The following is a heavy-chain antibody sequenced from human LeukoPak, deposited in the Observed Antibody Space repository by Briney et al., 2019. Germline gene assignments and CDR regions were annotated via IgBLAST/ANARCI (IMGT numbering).Heavy chain of an antibody. V-gene: IGHV1-2*02. J-gene: IGHJ2*01. CDR2: INPNSGGT. CDR1: GYTFTGYY. D-gene: IGHD2-2*01. CDR3: ARDAPLGYCSSTSCPTPFDL. Sequence: ASVKVSCKASGYTFTGYYMHWVRQAPGQGLEWMGWINPNSGGTNYAQKFQGRVTMTRDTSISTAYMELSRLRSDDTAVYYCARDAPLGYCSSTSCPTPFDLWGRGTLVTVSS.